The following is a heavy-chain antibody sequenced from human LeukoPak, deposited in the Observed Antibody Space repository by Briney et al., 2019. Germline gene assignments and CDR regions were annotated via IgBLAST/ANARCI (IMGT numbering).Heavy chain of an antibody. CDR2: ISSSSTYI. J-gene: IGHJ4*02. D-gene: IGHD6-19*01. CDR3: AGEGSSGRDFDY. Sequence: PGGSLRLSCAASGFTFSYYTMNWVRQAPGKGLEWVSSISSSSTYIYYADSLKGRFTISRDNAKNSLYLQMNSLRAEDTAVYYCAGEGSSGRDFDYWGQGTLVTVSS. V-gene: IGHV3-21*01. CDR1: GFTFSYYT.